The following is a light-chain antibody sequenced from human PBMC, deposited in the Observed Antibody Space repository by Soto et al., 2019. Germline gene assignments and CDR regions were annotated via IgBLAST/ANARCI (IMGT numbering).Light chain of an antibody. CDR3: QQYSNWRT. Sequence: EIVMTQSPATLSVSPGERATLSCRASQSVSSNLAWYQQKPGQAPRLLIYGASTRATGIPARISGSGSGTESTLTISVLQSEGFAVYYCQQYSNWRTFGQGTQVEIE. V-gene: IGKV3-15*01. CDR1: QSVSSN. CDR2: GAS. J-gene: IGKJ1*01.